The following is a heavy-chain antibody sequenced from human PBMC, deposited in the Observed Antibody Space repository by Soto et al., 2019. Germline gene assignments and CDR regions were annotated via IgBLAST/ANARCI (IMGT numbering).Heavy chain of an antibody. CDR3: ATDGGSTSSSAYNCVMDV. D-gene: IGHD1-1*01. J-gene: IGHJ6*03. CDR1: GDTFSSYS. Sequence: QAQLVQSGAEVKRPGSSVKVSCKASGDTFSSYSISWVRQAPGQGLEWMGRIIPMVGTPNYAQTFQGRVTFSADKSTSTAYMVLNSLISDDTAVYYCATDGGSTSSSAYNCVMDVWGKGTPVTVSS. V-gene: IGHV1-69*08. CDR2: IIPMVGTP.